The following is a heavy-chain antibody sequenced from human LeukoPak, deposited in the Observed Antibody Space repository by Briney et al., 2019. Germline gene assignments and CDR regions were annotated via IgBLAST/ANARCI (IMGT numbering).Heavy chain of an antibody. CDR1: GYTFTGYY. CDR3: ARVMTRSIAALSDY. J-gene: IGHJ4*02. V-gene: IGHV1-2*02. Sequence: ASVKVSCKASGYTFTGYYMHWVRQAPGQGLEWMGWINPNSGGTNYAQKFQGRVTMTRDTSISTAYMELSRLRSDDTAVYYCARVMTRSIAALSDYWGQGTLVTVSS. CDR2: INPNSGGT. D-gene: IGHD6-6*01.